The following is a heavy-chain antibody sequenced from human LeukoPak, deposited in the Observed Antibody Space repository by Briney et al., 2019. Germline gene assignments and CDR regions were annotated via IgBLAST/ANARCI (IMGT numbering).Heavy chain of an antibody. CDR2: IYYSGST. CDR1: GGSISSSSYH. V-gene: IGHV4-39*07. Sequence: SETLSLTCTVSGGSISSSSYHWGWIRQPPGKGLEWIGSIYYSGSTYYNPSLKSRVTISVDTSKNQFSLKLSSVTAADTAVYYCAREDTAMVFWGQGTLVTVSS. D-gene: IGHD5-18*01. J-gene: IGHJ4*02. CDR3: AREDTAMVF.